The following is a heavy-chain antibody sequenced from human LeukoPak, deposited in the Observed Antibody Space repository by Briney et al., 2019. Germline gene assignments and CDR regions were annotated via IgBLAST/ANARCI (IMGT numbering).Heavy chain of an antibody. CDR3: AKVAHGVVATILFPDY. CDR2: IRSYDSTI. CDR1: GFTFSSYA. Sequence: PGGSLRLTCAASGFTFSSYAMSWVRQAPGKGLELVSYIRSYDSTIYYADSVKGRFTISRDNSKNTLYLQMNSLRAEDTAVYYCAKVAHGVVATILFPDYWGQGTLVTVSS. J-gene: IGHJ4*02. D-gene: IGHD5-12*01. V-gene: IGHV3-48*01.